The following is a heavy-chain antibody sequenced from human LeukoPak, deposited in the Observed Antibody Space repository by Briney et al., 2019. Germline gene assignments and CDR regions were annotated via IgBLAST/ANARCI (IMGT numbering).Heavy chain of an antibody. Sequence: GGSLRLSCAASGFTFSNSAMHWVRQAPGKGLEWVAVISFDGTNKYYADSVKGRFTISRDNAKNSLYLQMNSLRAEDTAVYYCARDRSSDYWGQGTLVIVSS. CDR3: ARDRSSDY. J-gene: IGHJ4*02. V-gene: IGHV3-30-3*01. CDR2: ISFDGTNK. CDR1: GFTFSNSA. D-gene: IGHD6-19*01.